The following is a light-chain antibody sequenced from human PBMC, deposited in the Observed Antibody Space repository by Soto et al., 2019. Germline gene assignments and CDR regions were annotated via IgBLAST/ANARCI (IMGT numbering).Light chain of an antibody. Sequence: QSALTQPASVSGSPGQSLTISCTGSSSDIGSYNLVSWYQHHPGKAPKLMIYEGTNRPSGVSNRFSGSKSGNTASLTISGIQAEDEADYYCCSYARGSTLVFGGGTKLTVL. CDR2: EGT. CDR1: SSDIGSYNL. V-gene: IGLV2-23*01. CDR3: CSYARGSTLV. J-gene: IGLJ2*01.